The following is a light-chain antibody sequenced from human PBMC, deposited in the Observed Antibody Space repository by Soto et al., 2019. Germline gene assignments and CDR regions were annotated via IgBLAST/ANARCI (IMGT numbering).Light chain of an antibody. CDR2: EVS. V-gene: IGLV2-14*01. CDR3: SSYTSSSTGV. J-gene: IGLJ1*01. Sequence: QSALTQPASVSGSPGQSITISCTGTSSDVGGYNYVSWYQQHPGKAPKLMIYEVSNRPSGVSNRFSGSKSGNTASLTISGLQAEDEADYYCSSYTSSSTGVXGTATKVT. CDR1: SSDVGGYNY.